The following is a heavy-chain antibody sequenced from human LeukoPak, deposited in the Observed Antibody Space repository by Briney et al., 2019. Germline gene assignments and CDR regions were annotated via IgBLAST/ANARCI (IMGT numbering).Heavy chain of an antibody. V-gene: IGHV1-2*02. CDR3: ARAYGDYDAVYY. D-gene: IGHD4-17*01. J-gene: IGHJ4*02. Sequence: GASVRLSCTASGYTFTDYYMNWVRQAPGQGLEWMGWINPNSGGTNYAQTVQGRVTITRDTANSTDYMELSRLRDDDTAVYYCARAYGDYDAVYYWGQGTLVTVSS. CDR2: INPNSGGT. CDR1: GYTFTDYY.